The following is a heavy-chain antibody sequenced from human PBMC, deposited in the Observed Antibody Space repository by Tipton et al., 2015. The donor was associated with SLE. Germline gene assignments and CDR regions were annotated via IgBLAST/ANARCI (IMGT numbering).Heavy chain of an antibody. CDR1: GFAFGDYA. CDR3: ARSHGTVVTYYYFDS. J-gene: IGHJ4*02. Sequence: SLRLSCTASGFAFGDYALSWVRHAPEKGLEWVGFIRSHNKGGTAEYGASVRDRFIISRDDSKSVAYLQMDSLRSEDTAVYFCARSHGTVVTYYYFDSWGQGTPVTVSS. V-gene: IGHV3-49*04. CDR2: IRSHNKGGTA. D-gene: IGHD3-16*01.